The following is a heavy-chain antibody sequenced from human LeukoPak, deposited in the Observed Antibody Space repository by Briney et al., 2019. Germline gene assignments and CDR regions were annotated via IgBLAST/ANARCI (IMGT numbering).Heavy chain of an antibody. CDR3: AKSLDLMPDTVTFDY. Sequence: GGSLRLSCAASGFTFDDYAVHWVRQAPGKGLEWVSGISWNSGSIGYADSVKGRFTISRDNAKNSLYLQMNSLRAEDTALYYCAKSLDLMPDTVTFDYWGQGTLVTVSS. J-gene: IGHJ4*02. D-gene: IGHD4-17*01. V-gene: IGHV3-9*01. CDR1: GFTFDDYA. CDR2: ISWNSGSI.